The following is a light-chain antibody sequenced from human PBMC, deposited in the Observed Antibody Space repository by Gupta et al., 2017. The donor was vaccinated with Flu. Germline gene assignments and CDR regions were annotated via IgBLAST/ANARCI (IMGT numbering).Light chain of an antibody. J-gene: IGKJ4*01. CDR3: QQRSNWLFT. Sequence: EIVFPQSPATLSFSPGERATLSCRASQSVSSYLAWYQQKPGQAPRLLIYDASNRATGIPARFSGSGSGTDFTLTISSLEPEDFAVYYCQQRSNWLFTFGGGTKVEIK. CDR1: QSVSSY. CDR2: DAS. V-gene: IGKV3-11*01.